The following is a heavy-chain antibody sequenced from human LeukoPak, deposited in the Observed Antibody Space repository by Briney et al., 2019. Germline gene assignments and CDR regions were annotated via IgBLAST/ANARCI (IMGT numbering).Heavy chain of an antibody. J-gene: IGHJ4*02. D-gene: IGHD3-3*01. CDR1: GFTFSSYA. V-gene: IGHV3-23*01. CDR3: ARDPYDFWSGFDY. Sequence: GGSLRLSCAASGFTFSSYAMSWVRQAPGKGLEWVSAISGSGGSTYYADSVKGRFTISRDNSKNTLYLQMNSLRVEDTAVYYCARDPYDFWSGFDYWGQGTLVTVSS. CDR2: ISGSGGST.